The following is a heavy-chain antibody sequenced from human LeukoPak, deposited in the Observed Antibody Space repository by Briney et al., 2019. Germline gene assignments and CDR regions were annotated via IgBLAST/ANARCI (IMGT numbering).Heavy chain of an antibody. CDR3: EKDMTEHGSPLYNWSAP. J-gene: IGHJ5*02. CDR2: ISWNSGSI. CDR1: GFTFDDYA. Sequence: GRSLRLSCAASGFTFDDYAMHWVRQAPGKGLEWVSGISWNSGSIGYADSVKGRFTISRDNAKNSLYPQMNSLRAEDTALYYCEKDMTEHGSPLYNWSAPGGQEPLVTVS. D-gene: IGHD6-6*01. V-gene: IGHV3-9*01.